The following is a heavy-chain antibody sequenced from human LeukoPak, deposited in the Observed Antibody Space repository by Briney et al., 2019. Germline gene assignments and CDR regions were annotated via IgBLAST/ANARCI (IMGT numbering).Heavy chain of an antibody. J-gene: IGHJ3*02. CDR2: ISYDGSDK. V-gene: IGHV3-30*04. D-gene: IGHD3-10*01. Sequence: GGSLRLSCAASGFTFSNYAMHWVRQAPGKGLEWVAVISYDGSDKYYADSVKGRFTISRDSSKNTLYLQMNSLRAEDTAVYYCARDIGYYGSGENDAFDIWGQGTMVTVSS. CDR3: ARDIGYYGSGENDAFDI. CDR1: GFTFSNYA.